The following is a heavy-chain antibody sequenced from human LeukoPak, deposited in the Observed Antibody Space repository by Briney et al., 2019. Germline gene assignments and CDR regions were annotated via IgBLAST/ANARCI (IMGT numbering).Heavy chain of an antibody. CDR2: IYYSGST. J-gene: IGHJ4*02. CDR1: GGSINSSTSF. V-gene: IGHV4-39*07. D-gene: IGHD3-3*01. Sequence: SDTLSLTCTVSGGSINSSTSFWGWIRQAPGQGLEWIGSIYYSGSTYYNPSLKSRVTISVDTSKNQFSLKLSSVTAADTAVYYCARVERRFLEWLFDYWGQGTLVTVSS. CDR3: ARVERRFLEWLFDY.